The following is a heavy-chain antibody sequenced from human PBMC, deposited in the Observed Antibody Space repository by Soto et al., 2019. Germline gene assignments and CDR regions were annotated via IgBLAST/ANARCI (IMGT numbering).Heavy chain of an antibody. J-gene: IGHJ6*02. Sequence: EVQLVESGGGLVQPGGSLRLSCAASGFTFSDHYMDWVRQAPGKGLEWVGRHRNKANSYTTEYAASVKGRFTISRDDSKNSLYLKMNSLQTEDAAVYYCAGGSSRCQDPYYYYAMDVWGQGTTVTVSS. CDR2: HRNKANSYTT. D-gene: IGHD6-13*01. V-gene: IGHV3-72*01. CDR3: AGGSSRCQDPYYYYAMDV. CDR1: GFTFSDHY.